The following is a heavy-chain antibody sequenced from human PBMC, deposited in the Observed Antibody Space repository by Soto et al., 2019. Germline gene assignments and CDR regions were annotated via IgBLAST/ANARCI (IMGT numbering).Heavy chain of an antibody. D-gene: IGHD4-17*01. CDR2: SRNKAKSYTT. J-gene: IGHJ4*02. V-gene: IGHV3-72*01. CDR1: GFTLSDHY. Sequence: EVQLVESVGGLVQPGGSLRLSCAIFGFTLSDHYMDWIRQAPGKGLEWVGRSRNKAKSYTTDYAASVKGRVTISRDDSQNSLYLQLNSLKTEDTAVYYCARTTYGDRDYWGQGPLVTVSS. CDR3: ARTTYGDRDY.